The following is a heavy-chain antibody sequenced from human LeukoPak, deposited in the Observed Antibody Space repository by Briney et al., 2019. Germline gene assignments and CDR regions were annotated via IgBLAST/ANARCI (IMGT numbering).Heavy chain of an antibody. Sequence: ASVKVSCKASGYTFTGYYMHWVRQAPGQGLEWMGWINPNSGGTNYAQKFQGRVTMTRDTSISTAYMELSRLRAEDTAVYYCARDTAYYYDSSGLDAFDIWGQGTMVTVSS. CDR2: INPNSGGT. CDR1: GYTFTGYY. D-gene: IGHD3-22*01. V-gene: IGHV1-2*02. J-gene: IGHJ3*02. CDR3: ARDTAYYYDSSGLDAFDI.